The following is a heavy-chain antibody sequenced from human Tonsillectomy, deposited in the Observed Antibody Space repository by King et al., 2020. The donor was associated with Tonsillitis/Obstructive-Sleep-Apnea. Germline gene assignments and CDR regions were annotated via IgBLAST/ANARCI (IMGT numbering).Heavy chain of an antibody. CDR1: GGSFNYYY. Sequence: VQLQQWGAGLLKPSETLSLTCAVYGGSFNYYYWSWIRQSPGKGLEWIGEINYSGSTNYNPSLKSRVTISVDTSKNQFSLKMSSVTAADTAVYYCARGPDYDFLTGDDCYYYYGLDVWGQGTTVTVSS. CDR2: INYSGST. D-gene: IGHD3-9*01. J-gene: IGHJ6*02. V-gene: IGHV4-34*01. CDR3: ARGPDYDFLTGDDCYYYYGLDV.